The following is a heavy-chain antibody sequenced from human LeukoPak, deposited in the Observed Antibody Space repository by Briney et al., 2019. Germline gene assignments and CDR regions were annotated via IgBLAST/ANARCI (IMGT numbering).Heavy chain of an antibody. D-gene: IGHD3-9*01. CDR2: MNPNSGNT. V-gene: IGHV1-8*01. CDR1: GYTFTSYD. Sequence: ASVKVSCKASGYTFTSYDINWVRQATGQGLEWMGWMNPNSGNTGYAQKFQGRVTMTRNTSISTAYMKLSSLRSEDTAVYYCARGLEGRYFDWLLPHYYYYYYMDVWGKGTTVTISS. J-gene: IGHJ6*03. CDR3: ARGLEGRYFDWLLPHYYYYYYMDV.